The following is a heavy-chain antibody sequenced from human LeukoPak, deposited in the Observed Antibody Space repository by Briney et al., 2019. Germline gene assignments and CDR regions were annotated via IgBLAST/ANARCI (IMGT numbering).Heavy chain of an antibody. CDR1: GLTFSTYW. V-gene: IGHV3-74*01. J-gene: IGHJ4*02. D-gene: IGHD3-10*01. CDR2: ISTDGSAT. CDR3: AWGEGGPMDLFDY. Sequence: GGSLRLSCEASGLTFSTYWMHWVRQAPGKGLVWVSLISTDGSATRYADSVKGRFTISRDNSKNTLYLQMNSLRAEDTAVYYCAWGEGGPMDLFDYWGQGTLVTVSS.